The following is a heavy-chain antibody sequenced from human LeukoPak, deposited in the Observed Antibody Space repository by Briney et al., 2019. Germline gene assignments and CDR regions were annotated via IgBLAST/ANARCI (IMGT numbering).Heavy chain of an antibody. CDR3: ARDEIYCTNGVCYPPNWFDP. V-gene: IGHV3-23*01. CDR2: ISGSGGST. CDR1: GFTFSSYA. J-gene: IGHJ5*02. D-gene: IGHD2-8*01. Sequence: GGSLRLSCAASGFTFSSYAMSWVRQAPGKGLEWVSAISGSGGSTYYADSVKGRFTISRDNAKNSLYLQMNSLRAEDTAVYYCARDEIYCTNGVCYPPNWFDPWGQGTLVTVSS.